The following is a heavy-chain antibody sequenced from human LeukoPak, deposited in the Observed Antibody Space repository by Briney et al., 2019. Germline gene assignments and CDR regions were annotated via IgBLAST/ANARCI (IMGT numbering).Heavy chain of an antibody. V-gene: IGHV1-2*02. Sequence: GASVKVSCKASGYTFTGYYMHWVRQAPGQGLEWMGWINPNSGGTNYAQKFQGRVTMTRDTSISTVYMQLISLRSDDTAVYYCAREMNYDDYRTSDYWGQGTLVTVSS. D-gene: IGHD4-17*01. CDR2: INPNSGGT. CDR1: GYTFTGYY. J-gene: IGHJ4*02. CDR3: AREMNYDDYRTSDY.